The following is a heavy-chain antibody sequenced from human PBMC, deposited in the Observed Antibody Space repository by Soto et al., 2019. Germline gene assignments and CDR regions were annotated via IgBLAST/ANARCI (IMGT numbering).Heavy chain of an antibody. Sequence: ASVKVSCKASGYTFTSYGISWVRQAPGQGLEWMGIINPSGGSTSYAQKFQGRVTMTRDTSTSTVYMELGSLRSEDTAGYYCARDHRGYYGSGSYPADPYYGMDVWGQGTTVTVSS. J-gene: IGHJ6*02. D-gene: IGHD3-10*01. CDR3: ARDHRGYYGSGSYPADPYYGMDV. CDR2: INPSGGST. CDR1: GYTFTSYG. V-gene: IGHV1-46*01.